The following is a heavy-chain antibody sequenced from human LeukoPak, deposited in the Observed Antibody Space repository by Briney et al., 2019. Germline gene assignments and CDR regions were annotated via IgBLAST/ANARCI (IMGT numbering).Heavy chain of an antibody. D-gene: IGHD2-8*01. CDR3: ARDTNGLAY. CDR1: GFTFSRHR. Sequence: GGSLRLSCAASGFTFSRHRMHWVRQAPGKGLVWVSCVSTGGSTTNYADSVKGRFTISRDNAKNTLYLRMDSLRVEDTAVYYCARDTNGLAYWGLGTRVTVSS. V-gene: IGHV3-74*01. CDR2: VSTGGSTT. J-gene: IGHJ4*02.